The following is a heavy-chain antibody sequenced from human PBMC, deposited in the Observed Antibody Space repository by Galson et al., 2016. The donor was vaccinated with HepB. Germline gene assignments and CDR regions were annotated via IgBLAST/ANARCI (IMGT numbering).Heavy chain of an antibody. V-gene: IGHV4-61*03. D-gene: IGHD6-13*01. CDR1: GASVISDTHY. CDR2: IYYTGIT. Sequence: SETLSLTCTVSGASVISDTHYWSWMRQPPGKGLEWIGQIYYTGITNYNPSLMSRVTISVDTSKNHFSLNLTSVTAADTAMYYCTRAPFSSSSWSDYWSQGTLVTVSS. J-gene: IGHJ4*02. CDR3: TRAPFSSSSWSDY.